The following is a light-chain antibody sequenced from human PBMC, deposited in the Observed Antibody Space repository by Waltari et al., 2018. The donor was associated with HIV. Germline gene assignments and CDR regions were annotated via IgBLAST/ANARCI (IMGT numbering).Light chain of an antibody. J-gene: IGLJ2*01. CDR3: YSYAGTYSVV. CDR2: DVT. Sequence: QSALTQPRSVSGSPGQSVTISCTGTSSDVGAYDYVCWFQQHPGKAPKLMIYDVTKRPPGGPDRFSGSKSGNTASLTISGLQAEDEADYYCYSYAGTYSVVFGGGTKLTVL. V-gene: IGLV2-11*01. CDR1: SSDVGAYDY.